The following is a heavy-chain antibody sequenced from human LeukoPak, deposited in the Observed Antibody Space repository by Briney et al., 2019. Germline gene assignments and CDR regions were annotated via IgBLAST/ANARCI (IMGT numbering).Heavy chain of an antibody. J-gene: IGHJ6*03. D-gene: IGHD3-10*01. V-gene: IGHV4-4*07. CDR3: ARETYYYGSGSRDYYMDV. CDR2: IYTSGST. CDR1: GGSISSYY. Sequence: SETLSLTCTVSGGSISSYYWSWIRQSAGKGLEWIGRIYTSGSTNYNPSPKSRVTMSVDKSKNQFSLKLSSVTAAETAVYYCARETYYYGSGSRDYYMDVWGKGTTVTVSS.